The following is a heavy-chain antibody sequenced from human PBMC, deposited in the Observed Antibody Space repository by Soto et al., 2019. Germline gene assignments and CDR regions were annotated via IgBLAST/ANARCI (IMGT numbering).Heavy chain of an antibody. V-gene: IGHV3-21*01. CDR1: GFTFSSYS. Sequence: VQLVESGGGLVKPGGSLRLSCAASGFTFSSYSMNWVRQAPGKGLEWVSSISSSSSYIYYADSVKGRFTISRDNAKNSLYLQMNSLRAEDTAVYYCARAPTVHYYYYGMDVWGQGTTVTVSS. CDR3: ARAPTVHYYYYGMDV. CDR2: ISSSSSYI. D-gene: IGHD4-4*01. J-gene: IGHJ6*02.